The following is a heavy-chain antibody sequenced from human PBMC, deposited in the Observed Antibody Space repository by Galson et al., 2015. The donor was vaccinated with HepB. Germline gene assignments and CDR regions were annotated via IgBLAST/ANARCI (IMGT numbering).Heavy chain of an antibody. Sequence: SVKVSCKASGGTFSSYTISWVRQAPGQGLEWMGRIIPILGIANYAQKFQGRVTITADKSTSTAYMELSSLRSEDTAVYYCASDSSGYLGPSQAEYFQHWGQGTLVTVSS. CDR1: GGTFSSYT. J-gene: IGHJ1*01. V-gene: IGHV1-69*02. CDR3: ASDSSGYLGPSQAEYFQH. CDR2: IIPILGIA. D-gene: IGHD3-22*01.